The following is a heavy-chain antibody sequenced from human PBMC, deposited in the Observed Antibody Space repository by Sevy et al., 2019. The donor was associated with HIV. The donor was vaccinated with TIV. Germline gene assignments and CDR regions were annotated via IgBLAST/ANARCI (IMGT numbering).Heavy chain of an antibody. CDR3: AKDLLPYGSGSYPPDY. J-gene: IGHJ4*02. V-gene: IGHV3-9*01. Sequence: GGSLRLSCAASGFRFEDYGMHWVRRAPGKGLEWVSGIGWNSGSVGYAVSVKGRFTSSRDNAKNLLYLQMNSLTSEDTALYYCAKDLLPYGSGSYPPDYWGQGTVVTVSS. CDR2: IGWNSGSV. D-gene: IGHD3-10*01. CDR1: GFRFEDYG.